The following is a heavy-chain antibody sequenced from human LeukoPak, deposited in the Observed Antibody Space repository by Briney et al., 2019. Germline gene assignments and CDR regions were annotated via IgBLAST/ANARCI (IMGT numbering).Heavy chain of an antibody. V-gene: IGHV3-74*01. Sequence: GGSLRLSCAASGFTFSSYSMNWVRQAPGKGLVWVSRINSDGSSTSYADSVKGRFTISRDNAKNTLYLQMNSLRAEDTAVYYCARKTRSGSYFDYWGQGTLVTVSS. J-gene: IGHJ4*02. CDR2: INSDGSST. CDR3: ARKTRSGSYFDY. CDR1: GFTFSSYS. D-gene: IGHD3-10*01.